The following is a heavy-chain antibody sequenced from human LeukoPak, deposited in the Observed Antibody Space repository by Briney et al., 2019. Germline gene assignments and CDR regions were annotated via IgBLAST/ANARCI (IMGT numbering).Heavy chain of an antibody. CDR3: ARTNSSGWYYYYGMDV. CDR2: TYYSGST. V-gene: IGHV4-30-4*01. J-gene: IGHJ6*02. D-gene: IGHD6-19*01. Sequence: SETLSLTCTVSGDSISSGDYYWSWIRQPPGKGLEWIGNTYYSGSTYYNPSLKSRVTISVDTSKNHFSLKLSSVSAADTAVYYCARTNSSGWYYYYGMDVWGQGTTVTVSS. CDR1: GDSISSGDYY.